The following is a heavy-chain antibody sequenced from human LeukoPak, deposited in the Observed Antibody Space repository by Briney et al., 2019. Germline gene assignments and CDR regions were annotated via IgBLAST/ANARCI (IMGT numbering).Heavy chain of an antibody. J-gene: IGHJ5*02. CDR1: GFTVSSYG. V-gene: IGHV3-66*02. CDR3: VRDRAEGRAWVEFDP. CDR2: VYSDGVT. Sequence: GGSLRLSCAASGFTVSSYGMSWVRQAPAKGPEWVSLVYSDGVTRYADSVQGRFTISRDNSKNTLYLQMNNLRVEDTAVYHCVRDRAEGRAWVEFDPWGQGILVTVFS.